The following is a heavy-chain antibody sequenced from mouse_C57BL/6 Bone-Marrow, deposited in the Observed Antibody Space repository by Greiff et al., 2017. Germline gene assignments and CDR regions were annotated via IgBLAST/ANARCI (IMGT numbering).Heavy chain of an antibody. V-gene: IGHV1-78*01. CDR1: GYTFTDHT. CDR3: ARGGYSNYLRFAY. J-gene: IGHJ3*01. D-gene: IGHD2-5*01. Sequence: VKLVESDAELVKPGASVKISCKVSGYTFTDHTIHWMKQRPEQGLEWIGYIYPRDGSTKYNEKFKGKATLTADKSSSTAYMQLNSLTSEDSAVYFCARGGYSNYLRFAYWGQGTLVTVSA. CDR2: IYPRDGST.